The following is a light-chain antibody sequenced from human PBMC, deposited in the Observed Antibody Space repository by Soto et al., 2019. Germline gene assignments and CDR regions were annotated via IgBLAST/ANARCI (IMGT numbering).Light chain of an antibody. CDR1: SSDFETYNV. Sequence: QSALTQPASVSGSPGQSITISCTGTSSDFETYNVVSWYQHHPGKAPRLIIYEVVQRPSGVPDRFSGSKSGNTASLTVSGLQAADKADYFCKSYAGSNTYVFGSGTKLTVL. V-gene: IGLV2-14*02. CDR2: EVV. J-gene: IGLJ1*01. CDR3: KSYAGSNTYV.